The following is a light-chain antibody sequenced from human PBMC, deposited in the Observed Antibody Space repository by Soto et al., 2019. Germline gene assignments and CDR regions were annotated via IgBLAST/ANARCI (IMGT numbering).Light chain of an antibody. CDR1: GSNIGAGYA. V-gene: IGLV1-40*01. CDR3: QSYDSSGTGSPV. CDR2: DNI. J-gene: IGLJ3*02. Sequence: QSVLTQPPSVSGAPGQRVTISCTGGGSNIGAGYAVHWYQQLPGAATKLLIYDNINRPSGVPDRFSASKSGASASLAIAGLEADDEAVYYCQSYDSSGTGSPVFAGGTKVTVL.